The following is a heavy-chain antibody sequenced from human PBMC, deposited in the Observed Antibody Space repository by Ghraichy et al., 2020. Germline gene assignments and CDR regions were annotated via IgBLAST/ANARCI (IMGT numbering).Heavy chain of an antibody. CDR2: IYYSGST. D-gene: IGHD2-15*01. Sequence: SETLSLTCTVSGGSISSYYWSWIRQPPGKGLEWIGYIYYSGSTNYNPSLKSRVTISVDTSKNQFSLKLSSVTAADTAVYYCARIGWFRAGRTFDYWGQGTLVTVSS. J-gene: IGHJ4*02. V-gene: IGHV4-59*01. CDR3: ARIGWFRAGRTFDY. CDR1: GGSISSYY.